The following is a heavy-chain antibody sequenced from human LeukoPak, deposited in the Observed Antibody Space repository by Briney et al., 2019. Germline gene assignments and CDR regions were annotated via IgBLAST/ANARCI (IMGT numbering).Heavy chain of an antibody. J-gene: IGHJ4*02. CDR2: INSDGSWT. V-gene: IGHV3-74*01. Sequence: GGSLRLSCAASGNYWMHWVRQVRGKGLVWVSHINSDGSWTSYADSVKGRFTISKDNAKNTVYLQMNSLRAEDTAVYYCVSFYETYWGRGTLVTVSS. D-gene: IGHD2/OR15-2a*01. CDR3: VSFYETY. CDR1: GNYW.